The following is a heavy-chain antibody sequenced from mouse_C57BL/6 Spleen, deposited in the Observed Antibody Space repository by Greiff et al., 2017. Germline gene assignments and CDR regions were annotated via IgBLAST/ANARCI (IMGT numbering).Heavy chain of an antibody. CDR3: AEGGKDGAMDY. Sequence: EVQLQQSGPELVKPGASVKISCKASGYTFTDYYMNWVKQSHGKSLEWIGDINPNNGGTSYNQKFKGKATLTVDKSSSTAYMELRSLTSEDSAVYYCAEGGKDGAMDYWGQGTSVTVSS. CDR2: INPNNGGT. CDR1: GYTFTDYY. J-gene: IGHJ4*01. V-gene: IGHV1-26*01. D-gene: IGHD2-1*01.